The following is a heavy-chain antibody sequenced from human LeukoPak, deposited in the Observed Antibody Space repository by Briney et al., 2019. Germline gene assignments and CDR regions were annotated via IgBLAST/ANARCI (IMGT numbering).Heavy chain of an antibody. CDR2: ISGRGGRT. Sequence: PGGSLRLSCAASGFTFSGYAMSWARQAPGEGLECLSAISGRGGRTYYAPCVKGWLTISRDNSKNTLYLQMNSLRAEDTAVYYCAKDKPDWYSGSYYDYWGQGTLVTVSS. D-gene: IGHD1-26*01. CDR1: GFTFSGYA. V-gene: IGHV3-23*01. J-gene: IGHJ4*02. CDR3: AKDKPDWYSGSYYDY.